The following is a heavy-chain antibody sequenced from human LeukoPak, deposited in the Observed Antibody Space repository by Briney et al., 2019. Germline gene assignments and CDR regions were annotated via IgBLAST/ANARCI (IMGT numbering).Heavy chain of an antibody. Sequence: SETLSLTCAVYGGSFSGYYWSWIRQPPGKGLEWIGEINHSGSTNYNPSLKSRVTISVDTSKNQFSLKLSSVTAADTAAYYCARTREWLPSSNFDYWGQGTLVTVSS. D-gene: IGHD3-3*01. CDR1: GGSFSGYY. CDR2: INHSGST. CDR3: ARTREWLPSSNFDY. J-gene: IGHJ4*02. V-gene: IGHV4-34*01.